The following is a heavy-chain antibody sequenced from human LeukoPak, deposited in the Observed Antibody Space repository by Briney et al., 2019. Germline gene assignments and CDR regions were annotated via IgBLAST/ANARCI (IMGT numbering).Heavy chain of an antibody. Sequence: SETLSLTCIVSGGSISSSIYYWAWVRQPPGKGLEWIGTVFYNGATQYSPSLRSRVTISIDTSTNQFSLKLTSVTAADTALYYCAAQLWLQGPHGAFDIWGQGTMVTVSS. CDR2: VFYNGAT. V-gene: IGHV4-39*07. CDR1: GGSISSSIYY. J-gene: IGHJ3*02. D-gene: IGHD5-18*01. CDR3: AAQLWLQGPHGAFDI.